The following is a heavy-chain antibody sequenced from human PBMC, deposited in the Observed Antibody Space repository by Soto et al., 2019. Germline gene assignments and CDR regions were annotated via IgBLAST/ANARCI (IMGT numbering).Heavy chain of an antibody. CDR3: ARNLLAEAYRHGD. CDR1: GDTFTSYA. J-gene: IGHJ4*02. D-gene: IGHD3-3*01. V-gene: IGHV1-69*01. Sequence: QVHLIQSGAEVKKPGSSVKVSCQISGDTFTSYAISWVRQAPGQGLEWVGGIIPLFRTTNYAHKFQDRVTITADESTNTAYMELSSLGSEDTAVYYCARNLLAEAYRHGDWGQGTLVTVSS. CDR2: IIPLFRTT.